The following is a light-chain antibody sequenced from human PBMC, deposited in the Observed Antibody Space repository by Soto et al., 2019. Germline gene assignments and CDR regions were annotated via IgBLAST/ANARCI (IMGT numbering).Light chain of an antibody. J-gene: IGKJ5*01. Sequence: DRQITQSPSSLSASVGDRFRITFRASQTVSSYLNWYQQKPGTVPKLLIYATSNLQSGVPSRFSGRGFGTDFTLTISSLQPEDFATYYCQQSFTTPSFGQGTRLEI. CDR2: ATS. CDR3: QQSFTTPS. V-gene: IGKV1-39*01. CDR1: QTVSSY.